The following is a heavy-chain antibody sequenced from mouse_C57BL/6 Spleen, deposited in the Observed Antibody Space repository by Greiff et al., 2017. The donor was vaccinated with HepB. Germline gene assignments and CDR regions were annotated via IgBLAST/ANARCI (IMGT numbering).Heavy chain of an antibody. Sequence: EVQLQESGGGLVQPGGSMKLSCVASGFTFSNYWMNWVRQSPEQGLEWVAQIRLKSDNYATHYAESVKGRFTISRDDSKSSVYLQMNNLRAEDTGIYYCTTIYYYGSSEVYYAMDDWGQGTSVTVSS. CDR3: TTIYYYGSSEVYYAMDD. CDR1: GFTFSNYW. CDR2: IRLKSDNYAT. V-gene: IGHV6-3*01. J-gene: IGHJ4*01. D-gene: IGHD1-1*01.